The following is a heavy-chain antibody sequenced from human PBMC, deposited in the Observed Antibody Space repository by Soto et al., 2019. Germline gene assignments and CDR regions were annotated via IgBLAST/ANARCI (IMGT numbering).Heavy chain of an antibody. V-gene: IGHV1-46*03. CDR2: INPSGGST. CDR1: GYTFTSYY. D-gene: IGHD5-12*01. CDR3: ARGRANSGYDTISVAFDS. Sequence: GASVKVSCKASGYTFTSYYMHWVRQAPGQGLEWMGIINPSGGSTSYAQRFQGRVTMTRDTSTSTVYMELSSLRSEDTAVYYCARGRANSGYDTISVAFDSWGQGTRVTVAS. J-gene: IGHJ3*02.